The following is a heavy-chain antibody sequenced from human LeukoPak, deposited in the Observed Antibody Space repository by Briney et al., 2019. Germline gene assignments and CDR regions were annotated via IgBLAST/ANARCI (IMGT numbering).Heavy chain of an antibody. CDR3: AKAVYYYGSGRDFFDY. J-gene: IGHJ4*02. CDR1: GFTFSNYA. D-gene: IGHD3-10*01. CDR2: LRGDGDT. Sequence: GGSLRLSCEASGFTFSNYAMSWVRQAPARGLEWVSSLRGDGDTFYADSVKGRFTLSRDDSRNTVYLHLNNLRVEDTAVYYCAKAVYYYGSGRDFFDYWGQGTLVTVSS. V-gene: IGHV3-23*01.